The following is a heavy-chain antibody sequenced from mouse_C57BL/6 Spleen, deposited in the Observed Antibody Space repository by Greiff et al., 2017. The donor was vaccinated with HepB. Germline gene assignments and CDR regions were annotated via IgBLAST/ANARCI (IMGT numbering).Heavy chain of an antibody. Sequence: VQLQQPGAELVKPGASVKLSCKASGYTFTSYWMHWVKQRPGQGLEWIGMIHPNSGSTNYNEKFKSKATLTVDKSSSTAYMQLSSLTSEDSAVYYCARWDDGYYPFAYWGQGTLVTVSA. CDR1: GYTFTSYW. D-gene: IGHD2-3*01. CDR2: IHPNSGST. V-gene: IGHV1-64*01. CDR3: ARWDDGYYPFAY. J-gene: IGHJ3*01.